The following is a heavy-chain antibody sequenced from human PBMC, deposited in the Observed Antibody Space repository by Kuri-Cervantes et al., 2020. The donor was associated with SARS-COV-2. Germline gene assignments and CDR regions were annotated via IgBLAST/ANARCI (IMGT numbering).Heavy chain of an antibody. D-gene: IGHD6-19*01. J-gene: IGHJ4*02. Sequence: SETLSLTCTVTGGSISSYYWSWIRQPPGKGLEWIGYIYYSGSTNYDPSLKSRVTISVDTSKNQFSLKLSSVTAADTAVYYCAGSYSSGWNFDYWGQGTLVTVSS. CDR2: IYYSGST. CDR1: GGSISSYY. CDR3: AGSYSSGWNFDY. V-gene: IGHV4-59*01.